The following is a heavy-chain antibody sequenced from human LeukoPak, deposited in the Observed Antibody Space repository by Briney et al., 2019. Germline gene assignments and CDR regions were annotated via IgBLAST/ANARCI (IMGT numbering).Heavy chain of an antibody. CDR3: ARDRRMVATYAFDI. D-gene: IGHD5-12*01. CDR2: INPNSGGT. J-gene: IGHJ3*02. V-gene: IGHV1-2*04. CDR1: GYTFTGYY. Sequence: GASVKVSCKASGYTFTGYYMHWVRQAPGQGLEWMGWINPNSGGTNYAQKFQGWVTMTRDTSISTAYMELSRLRSDDTAVYYCARDRRMVATYAFDIWGQGTMVTVSS.